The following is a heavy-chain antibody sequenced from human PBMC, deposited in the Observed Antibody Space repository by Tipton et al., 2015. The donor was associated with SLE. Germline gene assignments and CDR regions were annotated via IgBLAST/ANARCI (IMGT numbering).Heavy chain of an antibody. Sequence: SLRLSCAASGFTFSSYEMNWVRQAPGKGLEWVSYISSSGSTIYYADSVKGRFTISRDNSKNTLYLQMNSLRAEDTAVYYCARVVADTAIWGQGTLVTVSS. J-gene: IGHJ4*02. CDR2: ISSSGSTI. V-gene: IGHV3-48*03. CDR3: ARVVADTAI. CDR1: GFTFSSYE. D-gene: IGHD5-18*01.